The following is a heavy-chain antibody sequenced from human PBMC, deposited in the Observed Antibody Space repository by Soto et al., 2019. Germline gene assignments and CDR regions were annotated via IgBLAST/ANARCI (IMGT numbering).Heavy chain of an antibody. Sequence: LRLSCAASGFTFSSYGVHWVRQAPGKGLEWVAVISYDGSNKYQADSVKGRFTISRDNSKNTLYLQMNSLRAEDTAVYYCAKVGRDGYNSEDYFDYWGQGTLVTVSS. J-gene: IGHJ4*02. D-gene: IGHD5-12*01. V-gene: IGHV3-30*18. CDR2: ISYDGSNK. CDR1: GFTFSSYG. CDR3: AKVGRDGYNSEDYFDY.